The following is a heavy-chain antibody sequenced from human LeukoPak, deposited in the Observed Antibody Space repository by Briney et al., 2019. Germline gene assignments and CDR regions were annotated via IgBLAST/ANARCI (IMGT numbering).Heavy chain of an antibody. V-gene: IGHV3-48*03. D-gene: IGHD6-13*01. J-gene: IGHJ4*02. CDR3: ARDAGIAAAGPSYDY. Sequence: PGGSLRLSCAASGFTFSSYEMNWGSQAPGKGVERVSYISSSGSTIYYAASVKGRFTISRDNAKNSLYLQMNSLRAEDTAVYYCARDAGIAAAGPSYDYWGQGTLVTVSS. CDR1: GFTFSSYE. CDR2: ISSSGSTI.